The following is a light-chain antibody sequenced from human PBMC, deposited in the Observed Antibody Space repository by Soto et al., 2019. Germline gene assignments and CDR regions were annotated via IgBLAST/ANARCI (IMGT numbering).Light chain of an antibody. V-gene: IGLV3-9*01. Sequence: SYELTQPLSVSVALGQTAGITCGGNNIGRKIVHWYQQKPGQAPVLVIYRDSNRPSGIPGRFSGSNSGNTATLTISRAQAGDEADYYCQVWDSSAAVFGGGTKLTVL. J-gene: IGLJ2*01. CDR1: NIGRKI. CDR3: QVWDSSAAV. CDR2: RDS.